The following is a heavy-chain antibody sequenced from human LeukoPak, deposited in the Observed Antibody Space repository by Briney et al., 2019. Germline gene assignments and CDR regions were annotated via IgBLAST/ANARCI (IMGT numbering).Heavy chain of an antibody. CDR1: GFTFSSYA. CDR3: AEDPSSWYEGSFDY. V-gene: IGHV3-23*01. J-gene: IGHJ4*02. Sequence: PGGSLRLSCAASGFTFSSYAMSWVRQAPGKGLEWVSAISGSGGSTYYADSVKGRFTISRGNSKNTLYLQMNSLRAEDTAVYNCAEDPSSWYEGSFDYWGQGTLVTVSS. CDR2: ISGSGGST. D-gene: IGHD6-13*01.